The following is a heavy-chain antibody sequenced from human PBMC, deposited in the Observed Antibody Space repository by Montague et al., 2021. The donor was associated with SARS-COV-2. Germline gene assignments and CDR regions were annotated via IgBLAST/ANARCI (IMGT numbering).Heavy chain of an antibody. CDR3: ANDVGALPGSGSYQGY. V-gene: IGHV3-23*01. CDR2: ISGSGGST. D-gene: IGHD3-10*01. Sequence: SLRLSFAASGFTFSSYAMSWVRQAPGKGLEWVSTISGSGGSTYYADSVKGRFTISRDKSKNTLYLQMNSLRAEDTAVYYCANDVGALPGSGSYQGYWGQGTLVTVSS. CDR1: GFTFSSYA. J-gene: IGHJ4*02.